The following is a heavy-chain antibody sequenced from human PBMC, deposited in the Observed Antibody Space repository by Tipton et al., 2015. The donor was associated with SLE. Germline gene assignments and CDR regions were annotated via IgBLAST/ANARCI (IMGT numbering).Heavy chain of an antibody. CDR1: GGSISRYY. CDR3: ARDGRIQLWTRTTGYGMDV. CDR2: IHFSGST. Sequence: TLSLTCNVSGGSISRYYWSWIRQPPGKGLEWIGYIHFSGSTKYNPSLKSRVTMSVDTSRNQFSLKLSSVTAADTAVYYCARDGRIQLWTRTTGYGMDVWGRGTTVTVSS. D-gene: IGHD5-18*01. V-gene: IGHV4-59*01. J-gene: IGHJ6*02.